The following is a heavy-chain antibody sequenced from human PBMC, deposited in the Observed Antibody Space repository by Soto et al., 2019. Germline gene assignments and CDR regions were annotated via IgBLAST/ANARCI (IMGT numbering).Heavy chain of an antibody. CDR2: ISFDGSIE. D-gene: IGHD4-4*01. CDR1: GFTFSHFG. V-gene: IGHV3-30*18. CDR3: AKDDSEYSNSSSSSDY. J-gene: IGHJ4*02. Sequence: GESLKISCSTSGFTFSHFGMEWVRQAPGKGLEWVAVISFDGSIEYYADSVKGRFTISRNNYKGTLSLQMNDLRAEDTAMYYCAKDDSEYSNSSSSSDYWGQGPQVTLSS.